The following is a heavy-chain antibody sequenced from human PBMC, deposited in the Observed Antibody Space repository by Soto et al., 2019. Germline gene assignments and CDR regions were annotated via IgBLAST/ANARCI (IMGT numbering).Heavy chain of an antibody. CDR1: GYTFTSYG. CDR2: ISAYNGNT. CDR3: ARDRDIVVVAAAISNYYYGMDV. Sequence: QVQLVQSGAEVKKPGASVKVYCQASGYTFTSYGISWVRQAPGQGLEWMGRISAYNGNTNYAQKLQGRVTMTPDTSTSTAYMELMSLRSDDTAVYYCARDRDIVVVAAAISNYYYGMDVWGQGSTVTVSS. D-gene: IGHD2-2*02. V-gene: IGHV1-18*04. J-gene: IGHJ6*02.